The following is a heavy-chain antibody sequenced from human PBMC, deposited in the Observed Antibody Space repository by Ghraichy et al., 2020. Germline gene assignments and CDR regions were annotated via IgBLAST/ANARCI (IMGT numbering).Heavy chain of an antibody. CDR3: ARLPSATSGYYGMDV. CDR2: IYYSGST. CDR1: GGSVSSGSYY. D-gene: IGHD5-12*01. Sequence: SETLSLTCTVSGGSVSSGSYYWSWIRQPPRKGLEWIGYIYYSGSTNYNPSLKSRVTISVDTSKNQFSLKLSSLTAADTAVYYCARLPSATSGYYGMDVWGQGTTVTVSS. J-gene: IGHJ6*02. V-gene: IGHV4-61*01.